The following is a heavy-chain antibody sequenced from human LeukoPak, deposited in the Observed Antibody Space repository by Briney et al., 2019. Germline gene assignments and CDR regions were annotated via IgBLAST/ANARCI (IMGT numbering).Heavy chain of an antibody. CDR1: GFTFSTYW. Sequence: QPGGSLRLSCAASGFTFSTYWMSWVRQAPGKGLEWVANIKQDGSEKYYLDSVKGRFTISRDNVKNSLYLQMNSLRAEDTAVYFCTREAAAGIGYWGQGTLVTVSS. J-gene: IGHJ4*02. V-gene: IGHV3-7*01. CDR2: IKQDGSEK. D-gene: IGHD6-13*01. CDR3: TREAAAGIGY.